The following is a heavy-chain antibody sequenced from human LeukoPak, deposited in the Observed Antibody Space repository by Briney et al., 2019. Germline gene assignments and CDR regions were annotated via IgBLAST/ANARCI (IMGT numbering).Heavy chain of an antibody. Sequence: PSETLSLTCTVSGGSINSYYWSWIRQPPGKGLECIGYLYHSGSTNYNPSLKSRVTISVDASKNQFSLKLSSVTAADTAVYYCARYSSGYDAFDIWGQGTMVTVSS. V-gene: IGHV4-59*01. CDR1: GGSINSYY. D-gene: IGHD6-19*01. CDR3: ARYSSGYDAFDI. J-gene: IGHJ3*02. CDR2: LYHSGST.